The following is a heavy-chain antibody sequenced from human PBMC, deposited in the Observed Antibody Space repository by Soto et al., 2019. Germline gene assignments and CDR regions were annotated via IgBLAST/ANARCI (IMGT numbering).Heavy chain of an antibody. CDR3: AKDRYCSATSCQDFGS. CDR1: GFTFDRSEFTFDRYW. Sequence: EVQLAESGGGLVQPGGSLRLSCAASGFTFDRSEFTFDRYWIHWVRQVPGKGLVWVARVDGGGAGTSYADSVVGRFTISRDNGKSTVFLHMSSLGVEDTAIYYCAKDRYCSATSCQDFGSWGQGTLVTVSS. D-gene: IGHD2-2*01. V-gene: IGHV3-74*01. J-gene: IGHJ4*02. CDR2: VDGGGAGT.